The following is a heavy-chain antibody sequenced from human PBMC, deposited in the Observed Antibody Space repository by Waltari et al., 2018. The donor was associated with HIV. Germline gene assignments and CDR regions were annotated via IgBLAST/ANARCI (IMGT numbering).Heavy chain of an antibody. Sequence: AKLVESGGGGVRPGRRLRVSCAASGFSFSSYGMHLVRQGPGKGLELVAVISYDGSNKYYADSVKGRFTISRENSKNTLYLQMNSLRAEDTAVYYCAKDYFVVVTAAGPFDPWGQGTLVTVSS. CDR2: ISYDGSNK. D-gene: IGHD2-21*02. J-gene: IGHJ5*02. V-gene: IGHV3-30*18. CDR3: AKDYFVVVTAAGPFDP. CDR1: GFSFSSYG.